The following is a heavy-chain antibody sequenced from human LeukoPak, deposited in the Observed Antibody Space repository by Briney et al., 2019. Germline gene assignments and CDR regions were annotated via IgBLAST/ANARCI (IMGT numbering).Heavy chain of an antibody. Sequence: PGGSLRLSCEMSRFTFSTSIIHWVRQAPGKGLEWVSYISSSSSTIYYADSVKGRFTISRDNAKNSLYLQMNSLRAEDTAVYYCARDRGGATSDFDYWGQGTLVTVSS. CDR3: ARDRGGATSDFDY. CDR2: ISSSSSTI. J-gene: IGHJ4*02. V-gene: IGHV3-48*01. D-gene: IGHD1-26*01. CDR1: RFTFSTSI.